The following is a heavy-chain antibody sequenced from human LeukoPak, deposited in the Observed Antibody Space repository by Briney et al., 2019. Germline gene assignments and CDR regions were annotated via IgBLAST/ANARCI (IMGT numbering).Heavy chain of an antibody. CDR3: ARDPWN. CDR1: GFTVSSNY. V-gene: IGHV3-66*01. D-gene: IGHD5-12*01. J-gene: IGHJ4*02. Sequence: PGGSLRLSCAAYGFTVSSNYMSWVRQAPRKGLEWVSVIYSGGSTYYADSVKGRFTISRDNSKNTVYLQMNSLRVEDTAVYYCARDPWNWGQGTLVTVSS. CDR2: IYSGGST.